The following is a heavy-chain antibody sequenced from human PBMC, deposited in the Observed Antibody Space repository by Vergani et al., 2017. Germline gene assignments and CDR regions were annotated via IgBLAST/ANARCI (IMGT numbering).Heavy chain of an antibody. CDR1: GFSFNFYS. Sequence: EVQLVESEGSLVQPGGSLRLSCAASGFSFNFYSMSWVRQAPGKGLDWISYISSSSTTMFYADSVKGRFTISRDNAKNSLYLQMNSLRAEDTAIYYCARDSPSGTFDYWGQGSLVTVS. CDR3: ARDSPSGTFDY. D-gene: IGHD3/OR15-3a*01. V-gene: IGHV3-48*01. J-gene: IGHJ4*02. CDR2: ISSSSTTM.